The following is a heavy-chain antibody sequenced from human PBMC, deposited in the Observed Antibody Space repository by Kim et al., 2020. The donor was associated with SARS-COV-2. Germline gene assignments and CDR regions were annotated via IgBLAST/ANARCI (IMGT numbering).Heavy chain of an antibody. V-gene: IGHV3-7*01. CDR2: IKQDGSEK. Sequence: GGSLRLSCAASGFTFSSYWMSWVRQAPGKGLEWVANIKQDGSEKYYVDSVKGRFTISRDNAKNSLYLQMNSLRAEETAVYYCARDFGWGGMGWYYYDSSGYGDTDYWGQGTLVTVSS. CDR3: ARDFGWGGMGWYYYDSSGYGDTDY. CDR1: GFTFSSYW. J-gene: IGHJ4*02. D-gene: IGHD3-22*01.